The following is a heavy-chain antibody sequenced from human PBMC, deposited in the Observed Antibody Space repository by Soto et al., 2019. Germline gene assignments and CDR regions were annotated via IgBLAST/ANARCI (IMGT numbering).Heavy chain of an antibody. CDR3: ARGGRLVRYYYYGMDV. D-gene: IGHD3-16*02. CDR2: INHSGST. Sequence: SETLSLTCAVYGGSFSGYYWSWIRQPPGKGLEWIGEINHSGSTNYNPSLKSRVTISVDTSKNQFSLKLSSVTAADTAVYYCARGGRLVRYYYYGMDVWGQGTTVTVSS. J-gene: IGHJ6*02. CDR1: GGSFSGYY. V-gene: IGHV4-34*01.